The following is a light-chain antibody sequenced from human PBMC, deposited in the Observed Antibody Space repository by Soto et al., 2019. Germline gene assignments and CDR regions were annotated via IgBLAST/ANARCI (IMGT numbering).Light chain of an antibody. Sequence: QSVLTQPASVSGSPGQSITISCTGTGSDVGGYDYVSWYQHHPGKAPKVMIYEVTNRPSGVSNRFSGSKSGNTASLTISGLLAEDEADYYCCSFTSGNTAYVFGTGTKVTVL. CDR2: EVT. CDR1: GSDVGGYDY. CDR3: CSFTSGNTAYV. V-gene: IGLV2-14*01. J-gene: IGLJ1*01.